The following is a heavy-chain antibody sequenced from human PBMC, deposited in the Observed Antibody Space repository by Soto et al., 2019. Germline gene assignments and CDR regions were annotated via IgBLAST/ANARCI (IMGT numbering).Heavy chain of an antibody. D-gene: IGHD1-26*01. Sequence: GGSLRLSCAASAVTFTGFGMHWVRQAPGMGLEWVAVIRFDGSNTYYADSVKGRFTISRDNPKNMLYLQMNSLRAEDTAIYYCARDGVGTTTYFGYFDYWGLGTRVTGAS. J-gene: IGHJ4*02. V-gene: IGHV3-33*01. CDR2: IRFDGSNT. CDR3: ARDGVGTTTYFGYFDY. CDR1: AVTFTGFG.